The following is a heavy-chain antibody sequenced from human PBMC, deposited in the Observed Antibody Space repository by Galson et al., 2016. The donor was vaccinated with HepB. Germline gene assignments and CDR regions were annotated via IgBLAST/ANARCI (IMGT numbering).Heavy chain of an antibody. CDR1: GLSVSNNY. J-gene: IGHJ4*02. CDR3: EREHCSGGSCYLDY. Sequence: SLRLSCAASGLSVSNNYMSWVRQAPGKGLEWVSRINSDGSSTSYADSVKGRFTISRDNAKNTVYLQMNSLRAEDTAVYYCEREHCSGGSCYLDYWGQGTLVTVSS. CDR2: INSDGSST. V-gene: IGHV3-74*01. D-gene: IGHD2-15*01.